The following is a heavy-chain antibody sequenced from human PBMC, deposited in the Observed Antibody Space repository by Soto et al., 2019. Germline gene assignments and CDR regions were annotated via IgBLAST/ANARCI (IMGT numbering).Heavy chain of an antibody. Sequence: TVGSLRLSCSASGFTFSTYVMSWVRQAPGKGLEWVSTITGSGGSTYSADSVKGRFTISRDNSKKTLYLQMNSLRAEDTAIYYCAKHHYFHDVFDIWGQGTMVTVSS. CDR2: ITGSGGST. D-gene: IGHD1-26*01. CDR1: GFTFSTYV. CDR3: AKHHYFHDVFDI. V-gene: IGHV3-23*01. J-gene: IGHJ3*02.